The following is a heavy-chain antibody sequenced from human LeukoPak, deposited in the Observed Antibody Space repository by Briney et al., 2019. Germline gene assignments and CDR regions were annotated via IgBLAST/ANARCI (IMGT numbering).Heavy chain of an antibody. V-gene: IGHV1-18*01. CDR2: ISAYNGNT. CDR3: ARERFCSSTSCSRFDP. J-gene: IGHJ5*02. Sequence: ASVTVSFKASVYTFTIYGISWVRQAPGQGLEWMGWISAYNGNTNYAQKLQGRVTMTTDTSTSTAYMELRSLRSDDTAVYYCARERFCSSTSCSRFDPWGQGTLVTVSS. CDR1: VYTFTIYG. D-gene: IGHD2-2*01.